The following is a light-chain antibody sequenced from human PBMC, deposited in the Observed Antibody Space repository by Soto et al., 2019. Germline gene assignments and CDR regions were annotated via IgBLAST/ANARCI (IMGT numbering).Light chain of an antibody. J-gene: IGLJ2*01. CDR1: SGHRDYG. CDR3: QPWDIVVV. V-gene: IGLV4-69*01. Sequence: QPVLTQSPSASAYLGASVKLTCTLSSGHRDYGIAWHQQQPDKGPRYFMKLNRDGSHNTGDGIPDRFSGSSSGAERYLTISSLQSDDEADYHCQPWDIVVVFGGGTKVTVL. CDR2: LNRDGSH.